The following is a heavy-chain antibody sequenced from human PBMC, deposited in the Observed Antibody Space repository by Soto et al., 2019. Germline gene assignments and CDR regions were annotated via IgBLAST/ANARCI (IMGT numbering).Heavy chain of an antibody. CDR3: AGDPRIGLRLGELSLSHFDY. J-gene: IGHJ4*02. V-gene: IGHV3-33*01. D-gene: IGHD3-16*02. CDR1: GFTFSSYG. CDR2: IWYDGSNK. Sequence: PGGSLRLSCAASGFTFSSYGMHWVRQAPGKGLEWVAVIWYDGSNKYYADSVKGRFTISRDNSKNTLYLQMNSLRAEDTAVYYCAGDPRIGLRLGELSLSHFDYWGQGTLVTVSS.